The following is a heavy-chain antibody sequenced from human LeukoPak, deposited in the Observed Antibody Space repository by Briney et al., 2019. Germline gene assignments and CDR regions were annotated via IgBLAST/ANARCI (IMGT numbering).Heavy chain of an antibody. CDR2: IYHSGST. V-gene: IGHV4-4*02. CDR3: ARAERGTSRGYFDY. Sequence: SGTLSLTCAVSGGSISSSNWWSWVRQPPGKGLEWIGEIYHSGSTNYNPSLKSRVTISVDKSKNQFSLKLSSVTAADTAVYYCARAERGTSRGYFDYWGQGTLVTVSS. D-gene: IGHD3-10*01. CDR1: GGSISSSNW. J-gene: IGHJ4*02.